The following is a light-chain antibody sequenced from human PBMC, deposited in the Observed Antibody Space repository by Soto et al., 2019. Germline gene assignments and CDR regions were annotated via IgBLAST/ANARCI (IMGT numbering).Light chain of an antibody. CDR1: SSDVGGYNY. CDR3: SSYTTTGTLIV. CDR2: DVT. J-gene: IGLJ1*01. Sequence: QSALTQPASVSGSPGQSITISCTGTSSDVGGYNYVSWYQQLPDTAPKLMIYDVTIRPSGVSDCFSGSKSGNTASLSISGLQAEDEADYYCSSYTTTGTLIVFGTGTKLTVL. V-gene: IGLV2-14*03.